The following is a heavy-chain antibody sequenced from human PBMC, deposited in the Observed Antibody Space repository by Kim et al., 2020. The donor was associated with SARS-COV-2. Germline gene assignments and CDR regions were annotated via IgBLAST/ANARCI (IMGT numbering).Heavy chain of an antibody. V-gene: IGHV3-9*01. J-gene: IGHJ6*02. CDR3: AKGGLYSTSPSNYYGMDV. Sequence: GRSLRLSCVASGFIFDDYAMHWVRQAPGKGLEWVSGFNWNSDNVGYADSVRGRFTISRDNAKNSLYLQMNSLRPEDTALYYCAKGGLYSTSPSNYYGMDVCGQGTTVTVSS. D-gene: IGHD6-6*01. CDR2: FNWNSDNV. CDR1: GFIFDDYA.